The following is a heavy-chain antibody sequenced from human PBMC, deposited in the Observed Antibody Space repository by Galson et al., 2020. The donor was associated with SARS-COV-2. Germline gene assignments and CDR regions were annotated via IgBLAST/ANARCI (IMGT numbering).Heavy chain of an antibody. J-gene: IGHJ4*02. Sequence: GGSLRLSCAASGFTFSDHAMHWVRQAPGKGLEWVAQIFFDGSEKYYGDSVRGRFTISRDSSKNTVYLQMNNLRVDDTAVYYCAGDGQSNRGWAFVYLGQGTLLTVSS. D-gene: IGHD6-19*01. CDR1: GFTFSDHA. CDR3: AGDGQSNRGWAFVY. CDR2: IFFDGSEK. V-gene: IGHV3-33*01.